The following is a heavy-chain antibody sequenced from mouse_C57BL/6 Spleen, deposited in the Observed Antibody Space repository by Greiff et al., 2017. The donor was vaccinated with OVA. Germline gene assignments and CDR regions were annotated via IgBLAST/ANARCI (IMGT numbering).Heavy chain of an antibody. D-gene: IGHD1-1*02. Sequence: EVKLMESGPELVKPGASVKISCKASGYTFTDYYMNWVKQSHGKSLEWIGDINPNNGGTSYNQKFKGKATLTVDKSSSTAYMELRSLTSEDSAVYYCEYYGTSFAYWGQGTLVTVSA. CDR3: EYYGTSFAY. V-gene: IGHV1-26*01. CDR2: INPNNGGT. J-gene: IGHJ3*01. CDR1: GYTFTDYY.